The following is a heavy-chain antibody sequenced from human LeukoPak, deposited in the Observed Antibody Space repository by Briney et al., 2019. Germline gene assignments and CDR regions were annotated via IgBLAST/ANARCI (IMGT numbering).Heavy chain of an antibody. CDR3: ARDGGEI. D-gene: IGHD5-24*01. CDR1: GYTVTGFY. J-gene: IGHJ4*02. Sequence: ASVKVSCKASGYTVTGFYIHWSRQAPGQGLQWMGWINPKSGDTNYAQKFQGRVTMTRDTSISAAYMELRSLRSDDTAVYYCARDGGEIWGQGTLVTVSS. CDR2: INPKSGDT. V-gene: IGHV1-2*02.